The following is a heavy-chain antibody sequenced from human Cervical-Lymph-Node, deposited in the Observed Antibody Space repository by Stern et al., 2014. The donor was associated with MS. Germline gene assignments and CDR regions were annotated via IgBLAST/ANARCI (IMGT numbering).Heavy chain of an antibody. Sequence: DVLLVGFLGCLVLPGRFQGFCCGGSGFLFACYAMHWVSQSPGKGLERLSGITYNSDNIAYSDSVKGRLSISRDNAKKWLHLQMNSLRVEDTALYYCAKVGFHGNYDSSGRAIGAYDVWGQGTMVTVSS. J-gene: IGHJ3*01. CDR2: ITYNSDNI. CDR1: GFLFACYA. V-gene: IGHV3-9*01. CDR3: AKVGFHGNYDSSGRAIGAYDV. D-gene: IGHD3-22*01.